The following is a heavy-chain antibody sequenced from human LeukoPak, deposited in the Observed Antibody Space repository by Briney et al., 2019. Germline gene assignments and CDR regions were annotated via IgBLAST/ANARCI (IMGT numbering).Heavy chain of an antibody. V-gene: IGHV4-4*07. Sequence: PSETLSLTCTVSGGSISSYYWSRIRQPAGKGLEWIGRIYISGSTNYNPSLKSRVTMSVDTSKNQFSLKLSSVTAADTAVYYCARERREYYYDSSGYYFFCWGQGTLVTVSS. CDR3: ARERREYYYDSSGYYFFC. D-gene: IGHD3-22*01. CDR1: GGSISSYY. CDR2: IYISGST. J-gene: IGHJ4*02.